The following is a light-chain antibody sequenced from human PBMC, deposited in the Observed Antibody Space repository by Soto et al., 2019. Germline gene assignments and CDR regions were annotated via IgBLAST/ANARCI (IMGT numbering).Light chain of an antibody. Sequence: VMTQSPATLSLSPGDSATLSCRASQSVSSNVAWYQQKPGQAPRLLIYSVSTRAAGIQARFSGSGSGTEFTITINSLQAEDFAIYYCQQYNKWPPWTVGQGTKVDI. CDR2: SVS. V-gene: IGKV3-15*01. J-gene: IGKJ1*01. CDR3: QQYNKWPPWT. CDR1: QSVSSN.